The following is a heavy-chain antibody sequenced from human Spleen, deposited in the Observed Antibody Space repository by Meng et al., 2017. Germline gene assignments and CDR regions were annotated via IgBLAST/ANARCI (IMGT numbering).Heavy chain of an antibody. CDR1: GGSISSSSYY. J-gene: IGHJ4*02. D-gene: IGHD1-14*01. CDR3: ARRRDNGWYFDY. V-gene: IGHV4-39*02. Sequence: QLQLQESGPGLVKPSETLSLTCTVSGGSISSSSYYWGWIRQPPGKGLECIGSIYYSGSTYYNPSLKSRVTISVDTSKNHFSLKLSSVTAADTAVYYCARRRDNGWYFDYWGQGTLVTVSS. CDR2: IYYSGST.